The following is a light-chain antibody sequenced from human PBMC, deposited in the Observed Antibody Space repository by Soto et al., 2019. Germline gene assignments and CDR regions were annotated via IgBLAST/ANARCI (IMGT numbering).Light chain of an antibody. CDR2: GAS. CDR1: QSVSSN. Sequence: EIVMTQSPATLSVSPGERATLSCRASQSVSSNLAWYQQKPGQAPRLLIYGASTRATGIPARFSGSGSGTEFTLTISSLQSEDFAVYYCQQYNNWHPRWTFGRGTKVDIX. J-gene: IGKJ1*01. CDR3: QQYNNWHPRWT. V-gene: IGKV3-15*01.